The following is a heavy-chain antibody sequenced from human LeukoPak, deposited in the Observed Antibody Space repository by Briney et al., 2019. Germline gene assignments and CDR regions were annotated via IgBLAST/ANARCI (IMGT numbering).Heavy chain of an antibody. Sequence: GGSLRLSCAACGFTFSSYSMNWVRQAPGKGLEWVSSISSSSSYIFYADSVHGRVTIPRHNAKTSLFLQTNSLRAEDTAVYYFARGRWADKAVLLYFHYWRQGPLLTVYS. V-gene: IGHV3-21*01. CDR1: GFTFSSYS. CDR2: ISSSSSYI. CDR3: ARGRWADKAVLLYFHY. D-gene: IGHD4-23*01. J-gene: IGHJ4*02.